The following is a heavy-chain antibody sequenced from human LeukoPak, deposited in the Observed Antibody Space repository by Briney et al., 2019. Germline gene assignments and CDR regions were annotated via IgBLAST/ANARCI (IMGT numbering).Heavy chain of an antibody. CDR2: ISYDGSNK. Sequence: GGSLRLSCAASGFTFSSYGMHWVRQAPGKGLEWVAVISYDGSNKYYADSVKGRFTISRDNSKNTLYLQMNSLRAEDTAVYYCARLPRIDAFDIWGQGTMVTVSS. J-gene: IGHJ3*02. CDR1: GFTFSSYG. CDR3: ARLPRIDAFDI. V-gene: IGHV3-30*03.